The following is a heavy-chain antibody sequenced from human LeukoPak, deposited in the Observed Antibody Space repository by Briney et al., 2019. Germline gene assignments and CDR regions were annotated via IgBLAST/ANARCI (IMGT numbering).Heavy chain of an antibody. D-gene: IGHD3-9*01. CDR1: GYTFTAFS. Sequence: ASVKVSCKASGYTFTAFSVHWVRQAPGQGLEWMGWIKPNSGGTNYAQKFQGRVTMTRDTSISTAYMELSRLRSDDTAVYYCARSYYHILTGYFQEWPYYYWGRGTLVTVSS. J-gene: IGHJ4*02. V-gene: IGHV1-2*02. CDR2: IKPNSGGT. CDR3: ARSYYHILTGYFQEWPYYY.